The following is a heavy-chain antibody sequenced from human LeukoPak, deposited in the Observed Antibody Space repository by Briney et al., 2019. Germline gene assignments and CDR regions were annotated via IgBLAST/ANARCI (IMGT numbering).Heavy chain of an antibody. Sequence: ASVKVSCKATGYPFTSYDINWVRQATGQGLEWMGWMNPNSGNTGYAQKFQGRVTMTRNTSISTAYMELSSLRSEDTAVYYCARRRSGSYYKNWFDPWGQGTLVTVSS. CDR3: ARRRSGSYYKNWFDP. CDR2: MNPNSGNT. V-gene: IGHV1-8*01. J-gene: IGHJ5*02. CDR1: GYPFTSYD. D-gene: IGHD3-10*01.